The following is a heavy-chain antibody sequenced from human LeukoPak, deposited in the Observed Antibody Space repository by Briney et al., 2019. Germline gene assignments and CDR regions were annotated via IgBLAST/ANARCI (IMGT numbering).Heavy chain of an antibody. Sequence: PGGSLRLSCAASGFTFSSYEMNWVRQAPGKGLEWVSYISSSGSTIYYADSVKGRFIISRDNAKNSLFLQMNSLRVEDTAVYYCASEKAGPRGGFDFWGQGTLVTVSS. J-gene: IGHJ4*02. CDR2: ISSSGSTI. V-gene: IGHV3-48*03. D-gene: IGHD6-19*01. CDR1: GFTFSSYE. CDR3: ASEKAGPRGGFDF.